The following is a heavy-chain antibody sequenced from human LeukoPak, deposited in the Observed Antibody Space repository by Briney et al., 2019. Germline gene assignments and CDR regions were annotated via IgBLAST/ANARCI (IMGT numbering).Heavy chain of an antibody. CDR3: ATSPDYGDYVPS. V-gene: IGHV3-21*01. D-gene: IGHD4-17*01. Sequence: GGSLRLSCAASGFTFSSYSMNWVRQAPGKGLEWVSSISSSGSYIYYADSVKGRFTISRDNAKNSLYLQMNSLRAEDTAVYYCATSPDYGDYVPSWGQGTLVTVSS. CDR2: ISSSGSYI. CDR1: GFTFSSYS. J-gene: IGHJ5*02.